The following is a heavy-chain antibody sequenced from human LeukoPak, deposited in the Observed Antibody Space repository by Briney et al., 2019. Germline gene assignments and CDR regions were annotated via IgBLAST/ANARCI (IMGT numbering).Heavy chain of an antibody. CDR2: IQYDGSKK. V-gene: IGHV3-30*02. D-gene: IGHD6-19*01. CDR1: GFTFSSFG. J-gene: IGHJ4*02. Sequence: GGSLRLSCAASGFTFSSFGMHWVRHAPGKGLEWVAFIQYDGSKKFYSDSVKGRSTISRDNAKNSLYLQMSSLRAEDTAAYYCARGRYSSGWYHDYWGQGALVTVSS. CDR3: ARGRYSSGWYHDY.